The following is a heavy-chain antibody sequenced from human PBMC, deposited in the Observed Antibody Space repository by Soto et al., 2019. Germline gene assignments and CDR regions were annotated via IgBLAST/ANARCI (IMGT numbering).Heavy chain of an antibody. CDR2: ISYDGINK. V-gene: IGHV3-30*18. CDR3: AKDDAGHGSGWPYYFDY. J-gene: IGHJ4*02. Sequence: QVQVVESGGGVVQPGRSLRLSCAVSGFTFSSYGMHWVRQAPGKGLEWVAVISYDGINKYYADSVKGRFTVSRDNSKNTLYLQMNSLRPEDTAVYYCAKDDAGHGSGWPYYFDYWGQGTLVTVSS. CDR1: GFTFSSYG. D-gene: IGHD6-19*01.